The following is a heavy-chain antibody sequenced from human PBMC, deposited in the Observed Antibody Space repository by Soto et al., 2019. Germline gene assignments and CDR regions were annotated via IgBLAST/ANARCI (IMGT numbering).Heavy chain of an antibody. CDR2: IIPNIGNT. D-gene: IGHD2-2*01. V-gene: IGHV1-69*02. Sequence: SVKVSCKASGGTFSSYTISWVRQAPGQGLEWMGRIIPNIGNTNYAQKFQDRVVMTTDKSTSTAYMELKNLRSDDTAVYYCGKRSSNSWYVGRNWFDPWGQGTLVTVSS. CDR1: GGTFSSYT. CDR3: GKRSSNSWYVGRNWFDP. J-gene: IGHJ5*02.